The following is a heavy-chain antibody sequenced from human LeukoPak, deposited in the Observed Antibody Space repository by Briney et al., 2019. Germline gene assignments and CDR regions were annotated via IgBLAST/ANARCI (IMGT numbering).Heavy chain of an antibody. CDR2: ISSSSSTI. J-gene: IGHJ4*02. CDR1: GFTFSSYG. D-gene: IGHD3-22*01. Sequence: PGGSLRPSCAASGFTFSSYGMHWVRQAPGKGLEWVSYISSSSSTIYYADSVKGRFTISRDNAKNSLYLQMNSLRAEDTAVYYCARGSTYYDSSGQVPFDYWGQGTLVTVSS. CDR3: ARGSTYYDSSGQVPFDY. V-gene: IGHV3-48*01.